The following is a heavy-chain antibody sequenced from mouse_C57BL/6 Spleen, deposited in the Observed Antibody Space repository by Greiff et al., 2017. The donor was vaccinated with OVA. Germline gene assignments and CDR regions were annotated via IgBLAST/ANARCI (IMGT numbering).Heavy chain of an antibody. CDR2: IHPNSGST. D-gene: IGHD4-1*01. J-gene: IGHJ2*01. CDR1: GYTFTSYW. CDR3: AREANWDQGGGFFDY. V-gene: IGHV1-64*01. Sequence: QVQLQQPGAELVKPGASVKLSCKASGYTFTSYWMHWVKQRPGQGLEWIGMIHPNSGSTNYNEKFNSKATLTVDKSSSTAYMQLSSLASEDSAVYYCAREANWDQGGGFFDYWGQGTTLTVSS.